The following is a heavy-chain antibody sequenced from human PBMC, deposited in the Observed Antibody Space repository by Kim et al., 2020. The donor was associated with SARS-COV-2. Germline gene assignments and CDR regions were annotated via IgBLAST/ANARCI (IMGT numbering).Heavy chain of an antibody. CDR2: ISYDGSNK. CDR1: GFTFSSYG. V-gene: IGHV3-30*18. CDR3: AKDLSPGGSYLYYFYYGMDV. D-gene: IGHD1-26*01. Sequence: GGSLRLSCAASGFTFSSYGMHWVRQAPGKGLEWVAVISYDGSNKYYADSVKGRFTISRDNSKNTLYLQMNSLRAEYTAVYYCAKDLSPGGSYLYYFYYGMDVWGQGTTVTVSS. J-gene: IGHJ6*02.